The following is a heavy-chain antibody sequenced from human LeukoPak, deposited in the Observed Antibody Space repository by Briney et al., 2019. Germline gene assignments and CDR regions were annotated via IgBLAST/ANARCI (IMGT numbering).Heavy chain of an antibody. V-gene: IGHV1-69*04. CDR2: IIPILGIA. J-gene: IGHJ4*02. Sequence: SVKVSCKASGGTFSSYAISWVRQAPGQGLEWMGRIIPILGIANYAQKFQGRVTITADKSTSTAYMELSSLRSEDTAVYYCARAPSGWYLIYWGQGTLVTVSS. CDR3: ARAPSGWYLIY. CDR1: GGTFSSYA. D-gene: IGHD6-19*01.